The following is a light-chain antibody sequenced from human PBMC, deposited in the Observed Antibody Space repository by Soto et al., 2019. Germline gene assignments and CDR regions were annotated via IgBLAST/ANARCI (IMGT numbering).Light chain of an antibody. Sequence: EIVLTQSPGTLSLSPGERATLSCRASQSVSVNSLAWYQQKGGQAPRLLIYAASTRATGVPDRFSGTGSGTDFALTISRLETDDSAVYYCQQYGGSPFTFGRGTKVDIK. CDR2: AAS. CDR1: QSVSVNS. V-gene: IGKV3-20*01. CDR3: QQYGGSPFT. J-gene: IGKJ3*01.